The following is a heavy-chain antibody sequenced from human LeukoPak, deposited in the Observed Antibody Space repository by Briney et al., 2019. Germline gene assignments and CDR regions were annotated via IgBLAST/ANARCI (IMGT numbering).Heavy chain of an antibody. CDR1: GFTFSSYS. CDR2: ISSSSII. J-gene: IGHJ4*02. D-gene: IGHD3-10*01. CDR3: ARDRFYGSGTYQNAGGCFDY. V-gene: IGHV3-48*02. Sequence: GGSLRLSCAASGFTFSSYSMNWVRQSPGKGLEWVSYISSSSIIFYADSVKGRFTISRDNAKTALYLQMNSLRDDDTAVYYCARDRFYGSGTYQNAGGCFDYWGQGTLVTVSS.